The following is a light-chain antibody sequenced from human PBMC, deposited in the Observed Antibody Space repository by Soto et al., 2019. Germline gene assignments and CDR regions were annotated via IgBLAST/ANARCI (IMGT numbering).Light chain of an antibody. Sequence: QSVLTQPPSASGTPGQRVTISCSGSSSNIGTYSVSWYQHFPGTAPRLLIYSDNQRPSGVPDRFSGSKSGASASLAISGLQAEDEADFYCAAWDDSLNRCVFGTGTKLTVL. CDR1: SSNIGTYS. CDR2: SDN. V-gene: IGLV1-44*01. CDR3: AAWDDSLNRCV. J-gene: IGLJ1*01.